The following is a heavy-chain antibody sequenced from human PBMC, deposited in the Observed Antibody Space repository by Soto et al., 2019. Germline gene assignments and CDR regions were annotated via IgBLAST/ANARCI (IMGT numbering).Heavy chain of an antibody. CDR3: ARGVGDYYGMDV. J-gene: IGHJ6*02. CDR1: GYTFTCYY. CDR2: INPNSGGT. V-gene: IGHV1-2*04. D-gene: IGHD3-10*01. Sequence: GASVKVSCKASGYTFTCYYMDGVRQAPGQGLEWMGWINPNSGGTNYAQKFQGWVTMTRDTSISTAYMELSRLRSDDTAVYYCARGVGDYYGMDVWGQGTTVTVS.